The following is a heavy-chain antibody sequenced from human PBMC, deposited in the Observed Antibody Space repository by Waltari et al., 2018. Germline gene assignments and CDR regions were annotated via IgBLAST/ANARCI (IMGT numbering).Heavy chain of an antibody. D-gene: IGHD3-22*01. Sequence: QVQLVQSGAEVKKPGSSVKVSCKASGGTFSSYAISWVRQDPGQGLEWMGGIIPIFGTANYAQKFQGRVTITADESTSTAYMELSSLRSEDTAVYYCARRPAGYYDSSGELFDYWGQGTLVTVSS. CDR1: GGTFSSYA. CDR2: IIPIFGTA. J-gene: IGHJ4*02. V-gene: IGHV1-69*12. CDR3: ARRPAGYYDSSGELFDY.